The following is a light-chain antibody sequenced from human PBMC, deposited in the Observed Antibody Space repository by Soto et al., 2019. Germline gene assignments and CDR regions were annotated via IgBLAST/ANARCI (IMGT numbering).Light chain of an antibody. V-gene: IGLV2-11*01. CDR1: SSDVGAYNY. CDR2: DVT. J-gene: IGLJ2*01. CDR3: CSYAGSHTVV. Sequence: QSALTQPRSVSGSPGQSVTISCTGTSSDVGAYNYVSWYQQHPGKAPKLMIYDVTHRPSGVPDRFSGSKSGNTASLTISGLQAEDEADYYCCSYAGSHTVVFGGGTKVTVL.